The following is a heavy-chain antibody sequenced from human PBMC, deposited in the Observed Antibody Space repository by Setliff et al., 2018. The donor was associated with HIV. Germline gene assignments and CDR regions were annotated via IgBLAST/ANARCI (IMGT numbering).Heavy chain of an antibody. CDR1: GYTFTSYY. D-gene: IGHD6-6*01. Sequence: GASVKVSCKASGYTFTSYYIHWVRQASGQGLEWMGEINPSSGSTTYAQKFQGRVTMTRDTSTSTVYMELSSLRSEDTAVYYCARDPAPSSSASYFQHWGQGTPVTVSS. V-gene: IGHV1-46*01. J-gene: IGHJ1*01. CDR3: ARDPAPSSSASYFQH. CDR2: INPSSGST.